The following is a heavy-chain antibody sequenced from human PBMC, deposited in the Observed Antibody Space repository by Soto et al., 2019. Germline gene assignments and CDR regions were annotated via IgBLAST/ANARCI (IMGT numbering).Heavy chain of an antibody. V-gene: IGHV4-34*01. CDR3: ARVGAPKMVRGVIVVVSYRNYYYMDV. J-gene: IGHJ6*03. Sequence: SETLSLTCAVYGGSFSGYYWSWIRQPPGKGLEWIGEINHSGSTNYNPSLKSRVTISVDTSKNQFSLKLSSVTAADTAVYYCARVGAPKMVRGVIVVVSYRNYYYMDVWGKGTTVTVSS. CDR1: GGSFSGYY. D-gene: IGHD3-10*01. CDR2: INHSGST.